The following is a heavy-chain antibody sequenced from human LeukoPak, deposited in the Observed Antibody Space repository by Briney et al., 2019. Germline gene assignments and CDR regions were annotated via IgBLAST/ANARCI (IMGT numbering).Heavy chain of an antibody. CDR1: GYNFIGYY. CDR3: ARDLPSITMGFDS. D-gene: IGHD3-10*01. V-gene: IGHV1-2*02. Sequence: ASVRVSFTASGYNFIGYYMHWVRQAPGQGLEWMGWINPNSGGTNYEQKFQGRVTMTRDTSISTAYMELSRLRSDDTAVYYCARDLPSITMGFDSWGQGTLVTVSS. J-gene: IGHJ5*01. CDR2: INPNSGGT.